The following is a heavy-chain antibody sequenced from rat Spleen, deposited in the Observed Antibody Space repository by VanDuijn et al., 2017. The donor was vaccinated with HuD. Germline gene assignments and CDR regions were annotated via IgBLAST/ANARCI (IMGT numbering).Heavy chain of an antibody. Sequence: EVQLVESGGGLVQPGRSLKLSCAASGFTFSDYNMAWYRQAPKKGLEWVATISYDGSSTYYRYSVKGRFTISRDNAKSTLYLQMESLRSEDTATYYCARLGYPGDWGQGVMVTVSS. CDR3: ARLGYPGD. D-gene: IGHD1-4*01. CDR1: GFTFSDYN. J-gene: IGHJ2*01. V-gene: IGHV5-7*01. CDR2: ISYDGSST.